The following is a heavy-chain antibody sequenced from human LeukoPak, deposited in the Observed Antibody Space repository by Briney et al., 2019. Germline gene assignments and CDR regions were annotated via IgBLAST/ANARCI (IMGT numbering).Heavy chain of an antibody. V-gene: IGHV1-69*04. D-gene: IGHD3-10*01. J-gene: IGHJ4*02. CDR1: GGTFSSYA. CDR3: ARDMDVGFGELVDS. CDR2: IIPILGIA. Sequence: SVKVSCKASGGTFSSYAISWVRQAPGQGLEWMGRIIPILGIANYAQKFQGRVTIAADKSMTTAYMELISLGSEDTAVYYCARDMDVGFGELVDSWGQGTLVTVSS.